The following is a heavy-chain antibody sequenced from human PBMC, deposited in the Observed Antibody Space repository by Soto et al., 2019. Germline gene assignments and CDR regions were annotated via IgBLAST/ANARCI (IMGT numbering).Heavy chain of an antibody. V-gene: IGHV3-30-3*01. CDR3: AREGYYDSRGYPYGIAE. J-gene: IGHJ6*02. Sequence: GESLKISCTASGFNFSDYVVHWVRQAPGRGLEWMAFISFDGSNEYYADFVKGRFTISRDNSKNMIYLQLNSLRADDAAVYFCAREGYYDSRGYPYGIAEWGHGTTVSVSS. D-gene: IGHD3-22*01. CDR1: GFNFSDYV. CDR2: ISFDGSNE.